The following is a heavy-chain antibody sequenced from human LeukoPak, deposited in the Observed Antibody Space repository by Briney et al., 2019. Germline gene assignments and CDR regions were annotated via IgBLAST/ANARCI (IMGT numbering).Heavy chain of an antibody. CDR3: ARPGGRFGEGAFDI. CDR1: GGSISSSSYY. V-gene: IGHV4-39*07. D-gene: IGHD3-10*01. J-gene: IGHJ3*02. CDR2: IYYSGST. Sequence: SETLSLTCTVSGGSISSSSYYWGWIRQPPGKGLEWIGSIYYSGSTYYNPSLKSRVTISVDTYKNQFSLKLSSVTAADTAVYYCARPGGRFGEGAFDIWGQGTMVTVSS.